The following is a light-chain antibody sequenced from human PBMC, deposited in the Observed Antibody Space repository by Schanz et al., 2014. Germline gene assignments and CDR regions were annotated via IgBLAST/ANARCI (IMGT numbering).Light chain of an antibody. Sequence: QFALTQPPSASGSPGQSVTISCTGTSSDVGGYNYVSWYQQYPGKAPKLMIYEVNKRPSGVPDRFSGSKSGNTASLTVSGLQAEDEADYYCSSYAGSNIFDVFGTGTKVTVL. CDR2: EVN. V-gene: IGLV2-8*01. CDR3: SSYAGSNIFDV. J-gene: IGLJ1*01. CDR1: SSDVGGYNY.